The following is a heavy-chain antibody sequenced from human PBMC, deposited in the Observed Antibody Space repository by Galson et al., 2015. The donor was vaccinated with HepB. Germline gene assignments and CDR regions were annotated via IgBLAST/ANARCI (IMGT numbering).Heavy chain of an antibody. V-gene: IGHV4-59*01. D-gene: IGHD3-22*01. J-gene: IGHJ5*02. CDR2: IHYTGET. CDR3: ARDPGERSGFYPTYPWFHP. Sequence: SETLSLTCTVSGASISGYYWSWIRRPPGKGLEWIGYIHYTGETSYSPSLQSRVSMSVDMSKNEISLSPNSVTAADTAVYFCARDPGERSGFYPTYPWFHPWGQGVLVTVSS. CDR1: GASISGYY.